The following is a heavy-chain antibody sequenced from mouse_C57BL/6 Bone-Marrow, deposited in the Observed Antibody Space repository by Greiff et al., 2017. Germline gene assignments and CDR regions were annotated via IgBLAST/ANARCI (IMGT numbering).Heavy chain of an antibody. V-gene: IGHV1-81*01. CDR1: GYTFTSYG. J-gene: IGHJ4*01. Sequence: VQLQQSGAELARPGASVKLSCKASGYTFTSYGISWVKQRTGQGLEWIGEIYPRSGNTYYNEKFKGKATLTADKSSSTSYMELRSLTSEDSAVYFCARLGGFRAMDYWGQGTSVTVSS. CDR2: IYPRSGNT. CDR3: ARLGGFRAMDY.